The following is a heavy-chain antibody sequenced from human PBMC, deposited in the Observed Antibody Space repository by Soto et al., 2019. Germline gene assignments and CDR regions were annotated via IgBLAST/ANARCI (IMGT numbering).Heavy chain of an antibody. Sequence: GVSLRLSCAASGFTFSSYAMHWVRQAPGKGLEWVAVISYDGSNKYYADSVKGRFTISRDNSKNTLYLQMSSLRSEESAVYYCARDIWSGDYKWFDSWGPGTLVTVSS. V-gene: IGHV3-30-3*01. CDR3: ARDIWSGDYKWFDS. CDR1: GFTFSSYA. CDR2: ISYDGSNK. D-gene: IGHD3-3*01. J-gene: IGHJ5*01.